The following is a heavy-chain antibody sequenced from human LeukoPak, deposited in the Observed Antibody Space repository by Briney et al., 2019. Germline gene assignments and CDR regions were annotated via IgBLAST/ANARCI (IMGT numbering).Heavy chain of an antibody. V-gene: IGHV3-74*01. J-gene: IGHJ4*02. CDR1: GFTFSSYW. Sequence: GGSLRLSCAASGFTFSSYWMHWVRQAPGKGLVWVSRINPDGSTTNYADSVQGRFTISRDNAKNSLFLQMNSLRAEDTAVYYCARRSGLGKATVPFGGHFDSWGQGTLVTVSS. CDR2: INPDGSTT. D-gene: IGHD4-17*01. CDR3: ARRSGLGKATVPFGGHFDS.